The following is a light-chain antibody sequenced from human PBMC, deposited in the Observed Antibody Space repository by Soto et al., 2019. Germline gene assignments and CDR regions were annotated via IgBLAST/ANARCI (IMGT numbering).Light chain of an antibody. CDR1: QSISSW. Sequence: DIQMTQSPSTLSASVGDRVTITCRASQSISSWLAWYQQKPGKAPKLLIYSASDLERGVPSRFSGSGSGTEFTLTISSLQPDDFATYYCQQYYSYSTFGQGTKVDIK. V-gene: IGKV1-5*03. CDR2: SAS. CDR3: QQYYSYST. J-gene: IGKJ1*01.